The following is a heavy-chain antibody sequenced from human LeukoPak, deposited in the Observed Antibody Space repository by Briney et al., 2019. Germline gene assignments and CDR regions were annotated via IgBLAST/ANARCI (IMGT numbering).Heavy chain of an antibody. CDR1: GGSISSGGYY. J-gene: IGHJ2*01. Sequence: SETLSLTCTVSGGSISSGGYYWSWIRQHPGKGLEWIGYIYYSGSTYYNPSLKSRVTISVDTSKNQFSLKLSSVTAADTAVYYCARGRRVYYDSSGAHWYFDLWGRGTLVTVSS. D-gene: IGHD3-22*01. V-gene: IGHV4-31*03. CDR3: ARGRRVYYDSSGAHWYFDL. CDR2: IYYSGST.